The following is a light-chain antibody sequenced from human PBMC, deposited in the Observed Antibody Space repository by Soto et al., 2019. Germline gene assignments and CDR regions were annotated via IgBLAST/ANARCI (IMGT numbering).Light chain of an antibody. J-gene: IGKJ4*01. V-gene: IGKV3-20*01. CDR1: QSVSSSY. CDR2: GAS. Sequence: EIVLTQSPGTLSLSPGERATLSCRASQSVSSSYLAWYQQKPGRAPGLLIYGASSRATGIPDRFSGSGSGTDFTLTISRLEPEDFAVYYCQQYGSSLGVTFGGGTKVDIK. CDR3: QQYGSSLGVT.